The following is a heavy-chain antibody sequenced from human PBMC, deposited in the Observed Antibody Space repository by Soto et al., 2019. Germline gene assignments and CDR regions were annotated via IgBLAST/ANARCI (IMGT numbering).Heavy chain of an antibody. CDR2: IYHRGGI. V-gene: IGHV4-30-2*01. D-gene: IGHD7-27*01. CDR1: GGSISRGGYS. J-gene: IGHJ4*02. Sequence: PSESLSLTCAVSGGSISRGGYSWAWIRQPPGKGLEWIGYIYHRGGIYYNPSLKSRVIISLDGSKNQFSLKLNSVTAADTAVYYCPSLTGDPDYWGKGTLVPVSS. CDR3: PSLTGDPDY.